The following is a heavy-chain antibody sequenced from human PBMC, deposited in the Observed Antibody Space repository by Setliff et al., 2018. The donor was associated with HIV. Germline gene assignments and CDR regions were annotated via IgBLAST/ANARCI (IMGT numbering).Heavy chain of an antibody. J-gene: IGHJ4*02. CDR1: DFSLKTYE. CDR2: INNNGDTT. V-gene: IGHV3-48*03. Sequence: GSLRLSCAASDFSLKTYEMNWIRQAPGKGLEWVSYINNNGDTTYYADSVKGRFTISRDNAKNSLYLQMNSLRAEDTAVYHCARVKPHLRRSGSYWIVDYWGQGTLVTVSS. D-gene: IGHD1-26*01. CDR3: ARVKPHLRRSGSYWIVDY.